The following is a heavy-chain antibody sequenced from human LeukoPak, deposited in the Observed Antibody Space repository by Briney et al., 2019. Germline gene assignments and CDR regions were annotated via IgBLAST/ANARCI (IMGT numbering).Heavy chain of an antibody. Sequence: RAGGSLRLSCAASGFTFSSYAMYWVRHAPGKGLEWVSAISGSGGSTYYADSVQGRFTISRDNSKSTLCLQMNSLRAEDTAVYYCAKQLGYCSDGSCYFPYWGQGTLVTVSS. D-gene: IGHD2-15*01. V-gene: IGHV3-23*01. CDR3: AKQLGYCSDGSCYFPY. CDR1: GFTFSSYA. CDR2: ISGSGGST. J-gene: IGHJ4*02.